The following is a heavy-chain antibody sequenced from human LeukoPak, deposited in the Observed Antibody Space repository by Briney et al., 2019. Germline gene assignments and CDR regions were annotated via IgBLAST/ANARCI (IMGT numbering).Heavy chain of an antibody. Sequence: GESLKISCKGSGYSFTSYWISWVRQMPGKGLEWMGRTDPSDSYTNYSPSFQGHVTISADKSISTAYLQWSSLKASDTAMYYCAIATYYYGSGSYFDYWGQGTLVTVSS. CDR2: TDPSDSYT. CDR1: GYSFTSYW. V-gene: IGHV5-10-1*01. D-gene: IGHD3-10*01. CDR3: AIATYYYGSGSYFDY. J-gene: IGHJ4*02.